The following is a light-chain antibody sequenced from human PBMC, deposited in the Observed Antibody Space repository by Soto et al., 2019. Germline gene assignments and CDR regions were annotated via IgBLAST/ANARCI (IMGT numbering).Light chain of an antibody. Sequence: QSALTQPASVSGSPGQSITISCTGTSSDVGGYYFVSWFQHHPGKAPKLIIYNVNNRPSGVSDRFSGSKSGNTASLTISELQAEDEADYYCNSYTSSSTWVFGGGTKLPVL. CDR2: NVN. CDR3: NSYTSSSTWV. CDR1: SSDVGGYYF. V-gene: IGLV2-14*03. J-gene: IGLJ2*01.